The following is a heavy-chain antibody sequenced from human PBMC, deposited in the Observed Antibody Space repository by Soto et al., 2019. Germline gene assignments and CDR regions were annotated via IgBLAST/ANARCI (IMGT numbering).Heavy chain of an antibody. CDR3: ARDQLRFLEWLSYGMDV. V-gene: IGHV3-7*03. CDR2: IKQDGSEK. CDR1: GFTFSSYW. D-gene: IGHD3-3*01. Sequence: PWGSLRLSCAASGFTFSSYWIIFFRHSPFKWLEWVANIKQDGSEKYYVDSVKGRFTISRDNAKNSLYLQMNSLRAEDTAVYYCARDQLRFLEWLSYGMDVWGQGTTVTVSS. J-gene: IGHJ6*02.